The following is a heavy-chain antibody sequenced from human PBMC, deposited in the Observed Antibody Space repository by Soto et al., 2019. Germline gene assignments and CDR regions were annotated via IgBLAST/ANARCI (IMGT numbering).Heavy chain of an antibody. V-gene: IGHV1-69*12. CDR1: GGTFTSYA. D-gene: IGHD3-22*01. Sequence: QVKLVQSGAEVKKPGSSVKVSCKASGGTFTSYALSWVRQAPGQGLEWMGGIIPISGRTNYAQRFQGRVSITADESTTTAYMELASLRSDDTAVYYCALDTSGGAVLFDPWGQGSLVTVSS. J-gene: IGHJ5*02. CDR2: IIPISGRT. CDR3: ALDTSGGAVLFDP.